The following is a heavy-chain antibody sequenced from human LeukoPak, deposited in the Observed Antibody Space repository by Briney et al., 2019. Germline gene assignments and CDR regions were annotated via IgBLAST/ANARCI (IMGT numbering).Heavy chain of an antibody. Sequence: SETLSLTCTVSGGSISSSSYYWGWIRQPPGEGLEWIGSIYYSGSTYYNPSLKSRVTISVDKSKNQFSLKLSSVTAADTAVYYCAREALPIGNNWFDPWGQGTLVTVSS. CDR3: AREALPIGNNWFDP. CDR1: GGSISSSSYY. CDR2: IYYSGST. D-gene: IGHD1-14*01. V-gene: IGHV4-39*07. J-gene: IGHJ5*02.